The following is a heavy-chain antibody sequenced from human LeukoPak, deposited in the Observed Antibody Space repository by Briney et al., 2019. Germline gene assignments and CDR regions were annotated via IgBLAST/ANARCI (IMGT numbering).Heavy chain of an antibody. CDR2: TYYRSKWYN. V-gene: IGHV6-1*01. D-gene: IGHD6-19*01. J-gene: IGHJ5*02. CDR1: GDSVSSNSAA. Sequence: SQTLSLTCAISGDSVSSNSAAWNWIRQSPSRGLEWLGRTYYRSKWYNDYAVSVKSRITINPDTSKNQFSLQLNSVTPEDTAVYYCARANREDTGYSSGWDKYNWFDPWGQGTLVTVSS. CDR3: ARANREDTGYSSGWDKYNWFDP.